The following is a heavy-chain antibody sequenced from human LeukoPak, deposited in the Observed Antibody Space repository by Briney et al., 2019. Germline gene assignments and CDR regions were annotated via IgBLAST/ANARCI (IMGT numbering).Heavy chain of an antibody. Sequence: GRSLRLSYTASGFTFSSYAMHWVRQAPGKGLEWVAVIWYDGSNKYYADSVKGRFTISRDNSKNTLYLQMNSLRAEDTAVYYCARDSYYYDSSGYPHYWGQGTLVTVSS. J-gene: IGHJ4*02. D-gene: IGHD3-22*01. CDR2: IWYDGSNK. CDR3: ARDSYYYDSSGYPHY. V-gene: IGHV3-33*08. CDR1: GFTFSSYA.